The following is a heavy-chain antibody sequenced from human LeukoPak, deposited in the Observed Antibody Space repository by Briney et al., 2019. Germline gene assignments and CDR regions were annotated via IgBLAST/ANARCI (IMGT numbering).Heavy chain of an antibody. V-gene: IGHV1-2*06. CDR1: GYTFTVYY. D-gene: IGHD6-19*01. J-gene: IGHJ4*02. CDR2: INPNSGGT. CDR3: ASLPQQWLGWSYFDY. Sequence: WASVTVSFTASGYTFTVYYMHWVRQAPGQGLEWMGRINPNSGGTNYAQKFQGRVTMTRDTSISTAYMELSRLRSDDTAVYYCASLPQQWLGWSYFDYWGQGTLVTVSS.